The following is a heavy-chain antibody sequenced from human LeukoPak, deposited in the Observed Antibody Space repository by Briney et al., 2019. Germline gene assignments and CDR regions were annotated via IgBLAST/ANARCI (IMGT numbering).Heavy chain of an antibody. V-gene: IGHV4-59*01. Sequence: SETLSLTCTVSGGSISSYYWSWVRQPPGKGLEWIGYIYYSGSTNYNPSLKSRVTISVDTSKNQFPLKLSSVTAADTAVYYCARDRSSNYYYYGMDVWGQGTTVTVSS. J-gene: IGHJ6*02. CDR1: GGSISSYY. CDR2: IYYSGST. CDR3: ARDRSSNYYYYGMDV.